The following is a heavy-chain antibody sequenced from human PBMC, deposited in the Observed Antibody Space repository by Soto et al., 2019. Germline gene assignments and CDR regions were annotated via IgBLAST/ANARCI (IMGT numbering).Heavy chain of an antibody. CDR1: GGSITNYY. CDR3: VGGLSEWGRIDL. J-gene: IGHJ5*02. D-gene: IGHD3-3*01. CDR2: MYYSGNT. Sequence: PSETLSLPCAVSGGSITNYYCSWIRQPPWKRLEYIGYMYYSGNTYYNPSLKSRVTTSGDAYKNHFSLKVRSLTCADTAVYYCVGGLSEWGRIDLWGQGTLVTVCS. V-gene: IGHV4-59*01.